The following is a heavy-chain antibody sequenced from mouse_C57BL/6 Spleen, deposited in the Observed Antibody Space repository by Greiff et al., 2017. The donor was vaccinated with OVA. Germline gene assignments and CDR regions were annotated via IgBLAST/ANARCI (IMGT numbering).Heavy chain of an antibody. V-gene: IGHV1-64*01. CDR1: GYTFTSYW. J-gene: IGHJ4*01. CDR2: IHPNSGST. CDR3: ARRPFFGYAMDY. Sequence: VQLQQPGAELVKPGASVKLSCKASGYTFTSYWMHWVKQRPGQGLEWIGMIHPNSGSTNYNEKFKSKATLTVDKSSSTAYMQLSSLTSEDSAVYYCARRPFFGYAMDYWGQGTSVTVSS.